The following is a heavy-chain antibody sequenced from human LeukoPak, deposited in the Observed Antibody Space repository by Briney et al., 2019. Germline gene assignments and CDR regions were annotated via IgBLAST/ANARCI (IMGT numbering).Heavy chain of an antibody. CDR3: AKGAGIHFGYVWGSYRPYFFDY. J-gene: IGHJ4*02. Sequence: GGSLRLSSAASVVSFSSYTMSWGRQAPGEGLGWVSAISGGGGSTYYADSEKGRFTISTDNYKHTLYLQMNSLCAEEPAVCYCAKGAGIHFGYVWGSYRPYFFDYWGQGTLVTVSS. V-gene: IGHV3-23*01. CDR1: VVSFSSYT. CDR2: ISGGGGST. D-gene: IGHD3-16*02.